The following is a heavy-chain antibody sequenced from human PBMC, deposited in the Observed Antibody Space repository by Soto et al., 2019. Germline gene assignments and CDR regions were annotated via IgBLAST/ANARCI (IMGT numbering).Heavy chain of an antibody. CDR1: GGSISSGGYS. V-gene: IGHV4-30-2*01. J-gene: IGHJ6*02. D-gene: IGHD3-22*01. CDR2: IYHSGST. CDR3: ARLPYYYDSSGYSSYYYGMDV. Sequence: SETLSLTCAVSGGSISSGGYSWSWIRQPPGKGLEWIGYIYHSGSTYYNPSLKSRVTISVDRSKNQFSLKLSSVTAADTAVYYCARLPYYYDSSGYSSYYYGMDVWGQGTTVTVS.